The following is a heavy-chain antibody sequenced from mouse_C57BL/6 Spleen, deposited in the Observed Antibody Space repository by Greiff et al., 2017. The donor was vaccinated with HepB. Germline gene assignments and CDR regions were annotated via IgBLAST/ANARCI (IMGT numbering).Heavy chain of an antibody. CDR2: ISYDGSN. V-gene: IGHV3-6*01. CDR1: GYSITSGYY. CDR3: ARDLPAYFDY. Sequence: DVQLQESGPGLVKPSQSLSLTCSVTGYSITSGYYWNWIRQFPGNKLEWMGYISYDGSNNYNPSLKNRISITRDTSKNQFFLKLNSVTTEDTATYYCARDLPAYFDYWGQGTTLTVSS. J-gene: IGHJ2*01.